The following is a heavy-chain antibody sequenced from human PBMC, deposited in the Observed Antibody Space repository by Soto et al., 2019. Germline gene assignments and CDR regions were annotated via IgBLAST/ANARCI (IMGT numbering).Heavy chain of an antibody. CDR2: IKSKSAGGTV. J-gene: IGHJ3*02. D-gene: IGHD7-27*01. V-gene: IGHV3-15*01. CDR3: GTGDAFDS. CDR1: GFTFRNYK. Sequence: GSLRLSCAASGFTFRNYKMNWVRQAPGKGLEWVGRIKSKSAGGTVDYGTPVKGRFIIARDDSENTLYLQMDSLKTEDTAVYYCGTGDAFDSWGQGTMVTVSS.